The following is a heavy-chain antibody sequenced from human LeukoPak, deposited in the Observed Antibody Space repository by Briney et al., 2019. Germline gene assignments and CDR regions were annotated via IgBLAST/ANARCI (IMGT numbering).Heavy chain of an antibody. CDR3: ARALTGQLRYFDWDLPLVFDY. D-gene: IGHD3-9*01. J-gene: IGHJ4*02. Sequence: GGSLRLSCAASGFTFSSYSMNWVRQAPGKGLEWVSSISSSSSYIYYADSVKGRFTISRDNAKNSLYLQMNSLRAEDTAVYYCARALTGQLRYFDWDLPLVFDYWGQGTLVTVSS. V-gene: IGHV3-21*01. CDR1: GFTFSSYS. CDR2: ISSSSSYI.